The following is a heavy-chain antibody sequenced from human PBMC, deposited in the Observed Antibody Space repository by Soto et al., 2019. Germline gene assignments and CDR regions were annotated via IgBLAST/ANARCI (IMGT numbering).Heavy chain of an antibody. CDR2: INYSGST. CDR3: ARGPYYDLIWNYYYMDV. Sequence: QVQLQESGPGLVKPSETLSLSCNVSGGSISGHYWSWVRQTSWKGLEWIGYINYSGSTNYNPSLKSRVTISVDTSKNHFSLRLTSVTAADTAVYYCARGPYYDLIWNYYYMDVWGKGTTVTVS. J-gene: IGHJ6*03. D-gene: IGHD3-16*01. V-gene: IGHV4-59*08. CDR1: GGSISGHY.